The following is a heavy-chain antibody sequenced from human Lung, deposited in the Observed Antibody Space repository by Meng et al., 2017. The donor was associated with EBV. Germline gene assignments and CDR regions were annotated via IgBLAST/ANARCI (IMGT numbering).Heavy chain of an antibody. Sequence: GQLPAPGPGLVKPSDTLSLTCAVSGYSISSTNWWGWIRQPPGKGLEWIGYIYYSGSTSYNPSLKSRVTMSVDTSKNQFSLNLNSVTAVDTAVYYCARNVPGTSAYYDWGQGTLVTVSS. CDR1: GYSISSTNW. V-gene: IGHV4-28*01. J-gene: IGHJ4*02. D-gene: IGHD3-22*01. CDR2: IYYSGST. CDR3: ARNVPGTSAYYD.